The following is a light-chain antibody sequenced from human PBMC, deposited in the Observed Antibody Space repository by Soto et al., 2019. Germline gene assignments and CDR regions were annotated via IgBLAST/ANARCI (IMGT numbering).Light chain of an antibody. V-gene: IGLV4-69*01. CDR3: QTWGTGLYVV. CDR1: SGHSNYA. Sequence: QPVLTQSPSASASLGASVKLTCTLSSGHSNYAIAWHQQQPEKGPRYLIKLNSDGSHSKGDGIPNRFSGSSSGAKRYLTISSLQSEDEADYYCQTWGTGLYVVFGGGTKLTVL. CDR2: LNSDGSH. J-gene: IGLJ2*01.